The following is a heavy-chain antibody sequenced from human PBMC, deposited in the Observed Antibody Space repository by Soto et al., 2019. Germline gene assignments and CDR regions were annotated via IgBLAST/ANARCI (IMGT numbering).Heavy chain of an antibody. D-gene: IGHD3-10*01. CDR2: ISGSGADT. CDR1: GFTFSSYA. J-gene: IGHJ5*02. CDR3: AKDRLASGSGVRFDP. V-gene: IGHV3-23*01. Sequence: EVQLLESGGGLVQPGGSLRLSCAASGFTFSSYAMSWVRQAPGKGLEWVSAISGSGADTYYADSVKGRFTISRDNSKNTLYLQMNSLRDEDAALYYCAKDRLASGSGVRFDPWGQGPLVTVSS.